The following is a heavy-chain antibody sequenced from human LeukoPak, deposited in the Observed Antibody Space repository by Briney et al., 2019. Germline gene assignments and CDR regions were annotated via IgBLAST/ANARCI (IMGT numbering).Heavy chain of an antibody. Sequence: SVKVSCKASGGTFSSYAISWVRQAPGQGLEWMGRIIPILGIANYAQKFQGRVTTTADKSTSTAYMELSSLRSEDTAVYYCAREHRGYSYGSDYWGQGTLVTVSS. CDR3: AREHRGYSYGSDY. J-gene: IGHJ4*02. D-gene: IGHD5-18*01. CDR1: GGTFSSYA. V-gene: IGHV1-69*04. CDR2: IIPILGIA.